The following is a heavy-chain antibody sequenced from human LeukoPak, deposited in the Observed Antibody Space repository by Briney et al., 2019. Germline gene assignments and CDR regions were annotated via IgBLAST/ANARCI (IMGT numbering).Heavy chain of an antibody. J-gene: IGHJ4*02. D-gene: IGHD5-18*01. CDR3: ARGQSGYSYGYYFDD. Sequence: SETLSLTCTVSGGSMSSYYWSWMRQPPGKGLEGIGYIYYSGSTNYNPSLKSRVTISVDTSKNQCSLKLSSVTAADTAVYYCARGQSGYSYGYYFDDWGQGTLVTVSS. CDR2: IYYSGST. CDR1: GGSMSSYY. V-gene: IGHV4-59*01.